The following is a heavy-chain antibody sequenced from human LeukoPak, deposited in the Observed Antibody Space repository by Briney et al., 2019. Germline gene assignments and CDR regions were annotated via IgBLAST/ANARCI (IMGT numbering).Heavy chain of an antibody. CDR2: FDPEDGET. J-gene: IGHJ5*02. CDR1: GYTLTKLS. Sequence: ASVKVSCKVSGYTLTKLSMHWVRQAPGKGLEWMGGFDPEDGETIHAQKFQGRVTMTEDTSTDTAYMELSSLRSEDTAVYYCTSNTVQPAAAGWFDPWGQGTLVTVSS. V-gene: IGHV1-24*01. CDR3: TSNTVQPAAAGWFDP. D-gene: IGHD4-11*01.